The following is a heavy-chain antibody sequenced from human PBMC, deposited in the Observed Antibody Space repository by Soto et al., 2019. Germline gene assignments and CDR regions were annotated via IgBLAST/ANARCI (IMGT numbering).Heavy chain of an antibody. Sequence: ASVKVSCKASGYTFTSYAMHWVRQAPGQRLEWMGWINAGNGNTKYSQKFQGRVTITRDTSASTAYMELSSLRSEDTAVYYCARPYYDFWGGPNWFDPWGQGTLVTVSS. V-gene: IGHV1-3*01. D-gene: IGHD3-3*01. CDR3: ARPYYDFWGGPNWFDP. CDR2: INAGNGNT. CDR1: GYTFTSYA. J-gene: IGHJ5*02.